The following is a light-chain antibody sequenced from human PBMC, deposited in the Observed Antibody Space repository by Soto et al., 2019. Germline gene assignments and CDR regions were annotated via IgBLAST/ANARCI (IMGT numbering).Light chain of an antibody. CDR2: ASS. CDR3: QQYGSSPPIT. Sequence: DIQMTQSPSSLSASVGDRITITCRASQNIKNYLNWYQQKPGKAPKLMIYASSSLQSGVPSRFSGSGSGADFTLTISSLQPEDFAVYYCQQYGSSPPITFGQGTRLEIK. V-gene: IGKV1-39*01. J-gene: IGKJ5*01. CDR1: QNIKNY.